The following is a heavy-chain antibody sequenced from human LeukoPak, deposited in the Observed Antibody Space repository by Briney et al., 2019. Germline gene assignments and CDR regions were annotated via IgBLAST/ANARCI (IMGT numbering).Heavy chain of an antibody. Sequence: SETLSLTCAVSGYSISSGYYWGWIRQPPGKGLEWIGSNYHSGSTNYNPSLKGRVTMSVETSKNQFSLKLTSVTTADTAVYYCARAQGYSSSWLDYWGQGTLVTVSS. CDR2: NYHSGST. J-gene: IGHJ4*02. CDR3: ARAQGYSSSWLDY. D-gene: IGHD6-13*01. CDR1: GYSISSGYY. V-gene: IGHV4-38-2*01.